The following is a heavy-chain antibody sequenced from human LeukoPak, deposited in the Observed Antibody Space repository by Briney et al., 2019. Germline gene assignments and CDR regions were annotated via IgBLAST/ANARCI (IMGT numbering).Heavy chain of an antibody. CDR3: ASLEGSGSYYYYYGMDV. D-gene: IGHD3-10*01. Sequence: GASVKVSCKASGYTFTSYYMHWVRQAPGQGLEWMGIINPSGGSTSYAQKFQGRVTMTRDTSTSTVYMELSSLRSEDAAVYYCASLEGSGSYYYYYGMDVWGQGTTVTVSS. V-gene: IGHV1-46*03. CDR2: INPSGGST. J-gene: IGHJ6*02. CDR1: GYTFTSYY.